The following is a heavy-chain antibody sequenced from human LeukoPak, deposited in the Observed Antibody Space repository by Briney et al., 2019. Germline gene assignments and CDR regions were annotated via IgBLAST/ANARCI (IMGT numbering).Heavy chain of an antibody. J-gene: IGHJ4*02. CDR1: GFTFSNAW. CDR2: TKSKTDGGLT. D-gene: IGHD3-9*01. CDR3: TTGYYDILTGNYALDY. Sequence: GGSLRLSCAASGFTFSNAWMSWVRQAPGKGLEWVGRTKSKTDGGLTDYAAPVKGRFTISRDDSKNTLYLQMNSLKTEDTAVYYCTTGYYDILTGNYALDYWGQGTLVTVSS. V-gene: IGHV3-15*01.